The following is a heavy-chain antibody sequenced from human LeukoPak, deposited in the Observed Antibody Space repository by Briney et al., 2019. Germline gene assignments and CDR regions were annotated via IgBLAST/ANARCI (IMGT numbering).Heavy chain of an antibody. V-gene: IGHV4-59*01. J-gene: IGHJ4*02. CDR2: IYYSGST. Sequence: PSETLSLTCTVSGVSISSYYWSWIRQPPGKGLEWIGYIYYSGSTNYNPSLKSRVTISVDTSKNQFSLKLSSVTAADTAVYYCARGNASPFDYWGQGTLVTVSS. CDR1: GVSISSYY. CDR3: ARGNASPFDY.